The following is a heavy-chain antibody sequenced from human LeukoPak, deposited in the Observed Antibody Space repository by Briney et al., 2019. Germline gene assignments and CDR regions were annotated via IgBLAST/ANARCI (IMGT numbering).Heavy chain of an antibody. Sequence: GGSLRLSCAASGFTFSSDAMSWVRQAPGKGLEWVSAICGSGGSTYYADSVKGRLTISRDNSKNTLYLQMNSLRAEDTAVYYCAKGQWSWYFDLWGRGTLVTVSS. CDR2: ICGSGGST. D-gene: IGHD2-15*01. J-gene: IGHJ2*01. V-gene: IGHV3-23*01. CDR1: GFTFSSDA. CDR3: AKGQWSWYFDL.